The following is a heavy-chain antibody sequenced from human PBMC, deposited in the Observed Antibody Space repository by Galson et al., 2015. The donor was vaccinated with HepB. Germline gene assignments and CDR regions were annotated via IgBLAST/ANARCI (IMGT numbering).Heavy chain of an antibody. J-gene: IGHJ4*02. Sequence: SVKVSCKASGYIFTAYNIHWVRQDPGQRLEWMGWVNAGNGNTKYSQKFQGRVTFSRDTSASTAYMELGSLRSEDTAVYYCVRGDQGYYDNSGYYWGQGTLVTVSS. V-gene: IGHV1-3*01. CDR1: GYIFTAYN. D-gene: IGHD3-22*01. CDR2: VNAGNGNT. CDR3: VRGDQGYYDNSGYY.